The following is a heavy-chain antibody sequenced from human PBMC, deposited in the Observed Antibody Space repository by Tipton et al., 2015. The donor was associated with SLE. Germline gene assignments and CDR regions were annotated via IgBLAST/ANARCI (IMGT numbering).Heavy chain of an antibody. Sequence: TLPLTCAVSGYSISSGYYWGWIRQPPGKGLEWIGSIYHSGSTYYNPSLKSRVTISVDTSKNQFSLKLSSVTAADTAVYYCARDRSWYYDSSGYLNAFDIWGQGQWSPSLQ. CDR1: GYSISSGYY. CDR2: IYHSGST. D-gene: IGHD3-22*01. J-gene: IGHJ3*02. V-gene: IGHV4-38-2*02. CDR3: ARDRSWYYDSSGYLNAFDI.